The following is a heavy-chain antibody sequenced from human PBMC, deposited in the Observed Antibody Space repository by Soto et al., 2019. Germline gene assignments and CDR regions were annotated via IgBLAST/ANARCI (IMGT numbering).Heavy chain of an antibody. CDR3: ARDEDEAKKDYGDYLLQGWFDP. CDR2: ISYDGSNK. D-gene: IGHD4-17*01. V-gene: IGHV3-30-3*01. CDR1: GFTFSSYA. J-gene: IGHJ5*02. Sequence: QVQLVESGGGVVQPGRSLRLSCAASGFTFSSYAMHWVRQAPGKGLEWVAVISYDGSNKYYADSVKGRFTISRDNSKNKLYLQMNSMRAEDTAVYYCARDEDEAKKDYGDYLLQGWFDPWGQGTLVTVSS.